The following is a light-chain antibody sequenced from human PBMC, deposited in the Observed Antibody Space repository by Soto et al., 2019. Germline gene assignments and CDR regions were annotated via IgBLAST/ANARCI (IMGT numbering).Light chain of an antibody. CDR1: SNDIGANDY. Sequence: QSALTQPASVSGYPGQSITISCTGTSNDIGANDYVSWYQHHPGQAPKILIYEAANRPSGVSHRFSGSKSGNTASLTISGLQAEDEADYFCTSYTSTSTLVFGGGTKVTVL. J-gene: IGLJ2*01. CDR3: TSYTSTSTLV. CDR2: EAA. V-gene: IGLV2-14*01.